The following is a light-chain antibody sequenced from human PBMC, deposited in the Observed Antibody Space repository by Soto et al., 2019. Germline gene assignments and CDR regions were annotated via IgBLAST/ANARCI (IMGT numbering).Light chain of an antibody. J-gene: IGKJ5*01. CDR2: GAY. V-gene: IGKV3-15*01. CDR3: QHYNYWPQNAIT. Sequence: EVVMTQSPSTRSVSPGERATRSCRASQIVSSNLAEYQQKPGHAPRILIYGAYTRATGIPARFSGSGCGTEFTLTISSLQSEDFAVYYCQHYNYWPQNAITFGQGTRLEIK. CDR1: QIVSSN.